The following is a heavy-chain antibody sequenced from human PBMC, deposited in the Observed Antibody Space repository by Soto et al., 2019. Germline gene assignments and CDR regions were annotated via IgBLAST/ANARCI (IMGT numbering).Heavy chain of an antibody. J-gene: IGHJ4*02. Sequence: GGSLRLSCAASGFTFSSYAMSWVRQAPGKGLELVSAISGSGGSTYYADSVKGRFTISRDNSKNTLYLQMNSLRAEDTAVYYCAKARGFLGYCSGDSCRLFDYWGQGTLVTVSS. V-gene: IGHV3-23*01. CDR2: ISGSGGST. D-gene: IGHD2-15*01. CDR3: AKARGFLGYCSGDSCRLFDY. CDR1: GFTFSSYA.